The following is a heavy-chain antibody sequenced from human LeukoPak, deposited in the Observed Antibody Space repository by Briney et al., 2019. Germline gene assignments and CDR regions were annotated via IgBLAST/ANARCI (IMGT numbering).Heavy chain of an antibody. Sequence: GGSLRLSCAASGFTFSSYEMNWVRQAPGKGLEWVSYISSSGSTIYYADSLKGRFTISTDNAKSSLYLQMNRLRAEETGVYYCAGVGGWGLDYWGQGTLVTVSS. CDR1: GFTFSSYE. J-gene: IGHJ4*02. D-gene: IGHD2-21*02. V-gene: IGHV3-48*03. CDR2: ISSSGSTI. CDR3: AGVGGWGLDY.